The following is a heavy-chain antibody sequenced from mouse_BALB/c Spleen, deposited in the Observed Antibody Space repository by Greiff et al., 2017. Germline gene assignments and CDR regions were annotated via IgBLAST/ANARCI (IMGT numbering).Heavy chain of an antibody. CDR3: ARRSTVVDMDY. Sequence: EVQRVESGGGLVQPGGSLKLSCAASGFTFSSYTMSWVRQTPEKRLEWVAYISNGGGSTYYPDTVKGRFTISRDNAKNTLYLQMSSLKSEDTAMYYCARRSTVVDMDYWGQGTSVTVSS. CDR1: GFTFSSYT. V-gene: IGHV5-12-2*01. D-gene: IGHD1-1*01. J-gene: IGHJ4*01. CDR2: ISNGGGST.